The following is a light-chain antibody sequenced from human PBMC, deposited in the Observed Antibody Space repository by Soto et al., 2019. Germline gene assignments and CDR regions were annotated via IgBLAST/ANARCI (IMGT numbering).Light chain of an antibody. CDR3: TSQTGGGSLGV. CDR1: RSDVGANHY. V-gene: IGLV2-14*01. J-gene: IGLJ1*01. CDR2: EVT. Sequence: QSALTQPASVSGSPGQSITISCTGTRSDVGANHYVSWYQQYPGEAPKVIIYEVTNRPSGVSNRFSGSKSDHTASLTISGLQAEDEADYYCTSQTGGGSLGVFGTGTKVT.